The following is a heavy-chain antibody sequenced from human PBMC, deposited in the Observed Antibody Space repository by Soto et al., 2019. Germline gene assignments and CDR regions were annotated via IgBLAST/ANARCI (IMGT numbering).Heavy chain of an antibody. V-gene: IGHV1-2*02. CDR3: ARESGGATATLDYYYFYMDV. D-gene: IGHD5-12*01. CDR2: INPNGGAT. Sequence: VPLAQSGAEVKKPGASVKVSCKTSGDSFNDYYIHWVRQDPGQGLEWMGWINPNGGATKYAQKFQGRVTVTRDTSIRTVYMELSSLRSDDTAVYYCARESGGATATLDYYYFYMDVWGKGTTVTVSS. CDR1: GDSFNDYY. J-gene: IGHJ6*03.